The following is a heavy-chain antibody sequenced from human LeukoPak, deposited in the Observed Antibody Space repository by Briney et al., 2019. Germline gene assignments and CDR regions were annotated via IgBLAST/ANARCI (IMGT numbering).Heavy chain of an antibody. CDR2: IRYDGNNK. CDR3: AKAVYYYDSSGYYPIDY. V-gene: IGHV3-30*02. Sequence: GGSLRLSCAASGFTFRSYGMHWVRQAPGKGLEWVAFIRYDGNNKYYADSVKGRFTISRDNSENTLYLQMSSLRAEDTAVYYCAKAVYYYDSSGYYPIDYWGQGTLVTVSS. D-gene: IGHD3-22*01. J-gene: IGHJ4*02. CDR1: GFTFRSYG.